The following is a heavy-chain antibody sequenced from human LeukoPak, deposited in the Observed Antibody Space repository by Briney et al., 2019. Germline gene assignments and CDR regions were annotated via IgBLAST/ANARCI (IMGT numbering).Heavy chain of an antibody. J-gene: IGHJ4*02. Sequence: LPGGSLRLSCVASGFTFSRDWMSWVRQAPGKGLEWVASVKKDGIETQYVDSVKGRFTISRDNAKNSVYLQMNSLRVEDTAVYYCARDGTGFDYWGQGTLVTVSS. CDR3: ARDGTGFDY. D-gene: IGHD2-8*02. CDR2: VKKDGIET. V-gene: IGHV3-7*01. CDR1: GFTFSRDW.